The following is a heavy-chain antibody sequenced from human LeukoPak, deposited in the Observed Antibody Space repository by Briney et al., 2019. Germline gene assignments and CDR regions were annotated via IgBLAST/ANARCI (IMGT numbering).Heavy chain of an antibody. D-gene: IGHD3-22*01. V-gene: IGHV1-69*04. J-gene: IGHJ3*02. CDR2: IIPILALA. CDR1: GGTFSSYV. CDR3: ARDVSNYYYDTSGYPPYDAFDI. Sequence: GASVKVSCKASGGTFSSYVISWVRQAPGQGLEWMGRIIPILALATYSQKFQGRVTITADKSTTTAYMELSSLRSEDTAVYYCARDVSNYYYDTSGYPPYDAFDIWGQGTMVTVSS.